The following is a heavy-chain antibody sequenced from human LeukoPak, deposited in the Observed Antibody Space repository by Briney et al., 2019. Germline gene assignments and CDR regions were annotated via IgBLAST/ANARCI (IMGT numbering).Heavy chain of an antibody. V-gene: IGHV3-21*01. Sequence: GGSLRLSCAAYEFIFSSYSMNWVRQAPGKGLEWVSSIGGSSTSIYYAGSVKGRFTISRDNAKNSLYLQMNSLTVEDTAVYYCAREVAEAFDIWGQGTMVTVSS. CDR2: IGGSSTSI. CDR1: EFIFSSYS. CDR3: AREVAEAFDI. J-gene: IGHJ3*02. D-gene: IGHD2-15*01.